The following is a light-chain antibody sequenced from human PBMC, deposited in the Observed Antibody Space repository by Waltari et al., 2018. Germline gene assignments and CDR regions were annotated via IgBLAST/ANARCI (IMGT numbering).Light chain of an antibody. J-gene: IGKJ1*01. V-gene: IGKV3-20*01. CDR3: QNHERLPAV. CDR2: GAS. Sequence: EIVLTQSPGTLSLSPGERATLSCRASQNIGRYLIWYQQKPGQAPRLLIYGASSRAAGIPDRFSGSGSGTDFSLTISRLEPEDFAVHYCQNHERLPAVFGQGTKVEIK. CDR1: QNIGRY.